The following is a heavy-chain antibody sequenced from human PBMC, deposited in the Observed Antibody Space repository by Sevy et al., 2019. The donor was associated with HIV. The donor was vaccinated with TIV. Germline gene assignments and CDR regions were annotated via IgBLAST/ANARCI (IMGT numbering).Heavy chain of an antibody. Sequence: GGSLRLSCAASGFTFSNYAMSWVRQAPGKGLEWVSGVGSGGSTYYADSLKGRFTISRDSSKNTLYLQMNSLRAEDTAVYYCAKRGGIAARLPYYYGMDVWGQGTTVTVSS. CDR1: GFTFSNYA. V-gene: IGHV3-23*01. CDR3: AKRGGIAARLPYYYGMDV. CDR2: VGSGGST. J-gene: IGHJ6*02. D-gene: IGHD6-6*01.